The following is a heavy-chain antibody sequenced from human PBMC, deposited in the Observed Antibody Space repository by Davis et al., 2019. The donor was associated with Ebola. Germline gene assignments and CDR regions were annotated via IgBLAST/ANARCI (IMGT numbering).Heavy chain of an antibody. CDR1: GFSVTSTY. V-gene: IGHV3-66*04. D-gene: IGHD6-19*01. Sequence: GESLKISCAASGFSVTSTYVSWVRQAPGKGLEWVSVIYTACTTRCTDYADSVKRRFIVSRDNSKNTIFLEMNSLRAEDTAVYYCARHYSTVWYHYDYFDYWGQGVLVTVSS. CDR2: IYTACTTRCT. CDR3: ARHYSTVWYHYDYFDY. J-gene: IGHJ4*02.